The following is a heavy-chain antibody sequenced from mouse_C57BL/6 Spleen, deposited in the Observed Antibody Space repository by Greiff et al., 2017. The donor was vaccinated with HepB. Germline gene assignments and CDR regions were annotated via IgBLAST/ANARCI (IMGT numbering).Heavy chain of an antibody. CDR2: IDPSDSET. CDR1: GYTFTSYW. Sequence: QVQLQQPGAELVRPGSSVKLSCKASGYTFTSYWMHWVKQRPIQGLEWIGNIDPSDSETHYNQKFKDKATWTVDKSSSTAYMQLSSLTSEDSAVFYWARGGLRGDARDYVGQGTSVTGAS. V-gene: IGHV1-52*01. D-gene: IGHD2-2*01. J-gene: IGHJ4*01. CDR3: ARGGLRGDARDY.